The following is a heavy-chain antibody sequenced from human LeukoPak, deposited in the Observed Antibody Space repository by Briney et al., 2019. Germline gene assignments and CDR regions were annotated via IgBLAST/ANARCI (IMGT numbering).Heavy chain of an antibody. CDR3: ARQVDGDGYPIDY. Sequence: PSETLSLTCAVYGGSFSGYYWSWIRQPPGKGLEWIGEINHSGSTNYNPSLKSRVTISVDTSKNQFSLKLSSVTAADTAVYYCARQVDGDGYPIDYWGQGTLVTVSS. CDR2: INHSGST. D-gene: IGHD5-24*01. V-gene: IGHV4-34*01. CDR1: GGSFSGYY. J-gene: IGHJ4*02.